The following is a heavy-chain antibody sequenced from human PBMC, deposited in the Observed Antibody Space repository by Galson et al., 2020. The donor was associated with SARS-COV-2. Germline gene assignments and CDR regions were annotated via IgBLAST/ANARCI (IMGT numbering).Heavy chain of an antibody. CDR3: ARFNTGYQGDSFDV. CDR1: GYTFTAYY. D-gene: IGHD3-9*01. V-gene: IGHV1-46*01. CDR2: INPSEPTT. Sequence: GESLKISCRASGYTFTAYYIHWVRQAPGQVLEWMGLINPSEPTTTYAQKFQGRLTMTRDTSTSTVHMELSSLTSEDMAVYYCARFNTGYQGDSFDVWGQGTMVTVSS. J-gene: IGHJ3*01.